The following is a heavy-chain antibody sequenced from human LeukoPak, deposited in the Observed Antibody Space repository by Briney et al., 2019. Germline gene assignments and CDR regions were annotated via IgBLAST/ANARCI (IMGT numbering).Heavy chain of an antibody. D-gene: IGHD3-22*01. V-gene: IGHV4-59*02. CDR2: IYYSGST. CDR1: GVSVSSYY. CDR3: ARGGESDYDSSGYLVY. Sequence: NSSGTLSLTCTVSGVSVSSYYWSWIRQPPEKGLEWIGYIYYSGSTNYNPSLKSRVTISVDTSKNQFSLKLSSVTVADTAVYYCARGGESDYDSSGYLVYWGQGTLLTVSS. J-gene: IGHJ4*02.